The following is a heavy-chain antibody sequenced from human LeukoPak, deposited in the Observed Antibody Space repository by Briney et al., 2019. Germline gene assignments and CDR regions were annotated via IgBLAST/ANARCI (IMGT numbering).Heavy chain of an antibody. D-gene: IGHD1-1*01. V-gene: IGHV1-69*05. Sequence: SVKVSCKASGGTFSSYAISRVRQAPGQGLEWMGGIIPIFGTANYAQKFQGRVTITTDESTSTAYMELSSLRSEDTAVYYCARAATGTTSRVWFDPWGQGTLVTVSS. CDR3: ARAATGTTSRVWFDP. CDR1: GGTFSSYA. CDR2: IIPIFGTA. J-gene: IGHJ5*02.